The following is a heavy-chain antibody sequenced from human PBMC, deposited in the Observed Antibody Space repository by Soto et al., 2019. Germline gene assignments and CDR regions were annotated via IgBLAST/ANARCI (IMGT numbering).Heavy chain of an antibody. CDR1: GYNYIAYE. J-gene: IGHJ4*02. Sequence: QVQLVQSGTEVRKPGASVKVSCKASGYNYIAYEIHWVRQAPGQGLEWMGWMNPNSGETGYGQKFQGRITMTTNTPTTTAYMELNSLRSEDTAVYFCARRMIYATMDFWAQGTLVTVSS. CDR3: ARRMIYATMDF. D-gene: IGHD2-8*01. CDR2: MNPNSGET. V-gene: IGHV1-8*01.